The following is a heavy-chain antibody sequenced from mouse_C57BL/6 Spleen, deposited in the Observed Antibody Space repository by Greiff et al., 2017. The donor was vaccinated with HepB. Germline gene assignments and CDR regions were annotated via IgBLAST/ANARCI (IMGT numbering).Heavy chain of an antibody. J-gene: IGHJ2*01. CDR3: ARSYYGSSYAYYFDY. D-gene: IGHD1-1*01. Sequence: QVQLQQSGPELVKPGASVKISCKASGYAFSSSWMNWVKQRPGKGLEWIGRIYPGDGDTNYNGKFKGKATLTADKSSSTAYMQLSSLTSEDSAVYFCARSYYGSSYAYYFDYWGQGTTLTVSS. CDR2: IYPGDGDT. CDR1: GYAFSSSW. V-gene: IGHV1-82*01.